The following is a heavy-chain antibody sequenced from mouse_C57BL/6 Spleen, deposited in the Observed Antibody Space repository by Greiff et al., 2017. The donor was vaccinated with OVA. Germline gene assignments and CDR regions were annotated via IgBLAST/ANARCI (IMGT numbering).Heavy chain of an antibody. CDR3: AINRQLRLHFDY. J-gene: IGHJ2*01. Sequence: EVQLQQSGPELVKPGASVKISCKASGYTFTDYYMNWVKQSHGKSLEWIGDINPNNGGTSYNQKFKGKATLTVDKSSSTAYMELRSLTSEDSAVYYCAINRQLRLHFDYWGQGTTLTVSS. D-gene: IGHD3-2*02. CDR2: INPNNGGT. CDR1: GYTFTDYY. V-gene: IGHV1-26*01.